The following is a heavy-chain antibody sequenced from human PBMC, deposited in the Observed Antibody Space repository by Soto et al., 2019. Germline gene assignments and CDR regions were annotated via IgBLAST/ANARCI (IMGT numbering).Heavy chain of an antibody. V-gene: IGHV4-34*01. CDR1: GGSFSGSF. CDR2: INHSRTT. Sequence: QVHLQQWGAGLLKPSETLSLTCAVYGGSFSGSFWSWIRQPPGKGLEWIGEINHSRTTNYNPSLKSRVTISVDTSNNQFSLKLSFVTAADTATYYCATYGANSHYWGQGTLVTVSS. D-gene: IGHD4-17*01. CDR3: ATYGANSHY. J-gene: IGHJ4*02.